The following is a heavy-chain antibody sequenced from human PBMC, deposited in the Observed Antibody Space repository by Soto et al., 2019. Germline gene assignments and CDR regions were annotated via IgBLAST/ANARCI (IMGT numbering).Heavy chain of an antibody. CDR2: IYHSGST. J-gene: IGHJ3*02. CDR3: ARTNYYDSSGYSNDAFDI. V-gene: IGHV4-30-2*01. CDR1: GGSISSGGYS. Sequence: QLQLQESGSGLVKPSQTLSLTCAVSGGSISSGGYSWSWIRQPPGKGLEWLGYIYHSGSTYYNPSLKSRLNISVDRSKNQFSLKLSSVTAADTAVYYCARTNYYDSSGYSNDAFDIWRQGTMVTVSS. D-gene: IGHD3-22*01.